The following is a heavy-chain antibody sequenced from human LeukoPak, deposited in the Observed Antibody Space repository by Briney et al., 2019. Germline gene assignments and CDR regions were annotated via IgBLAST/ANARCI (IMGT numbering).Heavy chain of an antibody. J-gene: IGHJ4*02. CDR3: VRDGGVSGYDLLDY. V-gene: IGHV3-7*01. CDR1: GFTFSHYW. CDR2: INQDGSEE. Sequence: GGSLRLSCAASGFTFSHYWMTWVRQAPGKGLGWVAQINQDGSEEYYMDSVKARFTISRDNAKNSVFLQMNSLRAEDTAVYYCVRDGGVSGYDLLDYWGRGTLVTVSS. D-gene: IGHD5-12*01.